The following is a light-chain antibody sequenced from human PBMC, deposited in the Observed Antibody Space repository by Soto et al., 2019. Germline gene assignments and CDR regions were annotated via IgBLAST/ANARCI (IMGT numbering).Light chain of an antibody. J-gene: IGLJ1*01. V-gene: IGLV1-47*01. Sequence: QSALTQPPSGSGTPRERVTISFFGNSSNIGSNYVYWYQQLPGTAPKLLIYRSNQRPSGVPDRFSGSKSGTSASLAISGLRSEDEADYYCAAWDDSLSEVFGTGTKVTVL. CDR3: AAWDDSLSEV. CDR1: SSNIGSNY. CDR2: RSN.